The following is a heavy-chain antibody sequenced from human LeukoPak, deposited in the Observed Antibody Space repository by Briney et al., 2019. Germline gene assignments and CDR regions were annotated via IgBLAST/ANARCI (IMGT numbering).Heavy chain of an antibody. CDR1: GFTFSSYA. D-gene: IGHD6-13*01. CDR3: AKFVTSSWFFDY. Sequence: GGSLRLSCAASGFTFSSYAMSWVRQAPGKGLEWVSAISGGGGSTYYADSVKGRFTISRDNSKNTLYLQMNSLRAEDTAVYYCAKFVTSSWFFDYWGQGTLVTVSS. V-gene: IGHV3-23*01. CDR2: ISGGGGST. J-gene: IGHJ4*02.